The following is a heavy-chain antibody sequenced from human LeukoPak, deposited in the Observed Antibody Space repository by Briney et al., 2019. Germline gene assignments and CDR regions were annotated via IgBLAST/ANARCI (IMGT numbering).Heavy chain of an antibody. Sequence: GGSLRLSCAASRFTFSDYYMCWIRQAPGKGLEWVSYIGKGGDPIFYADSVKGRFTISRDNAKNSLYLQMSRLRAEDTAVYYCARDAYYGLWGQGTLVTVSS. CDR3: ARDAYYGL. J-gene: IGHJ4*02. CDR1: RFTFSDYY. V-gene: IGHV3-11*04. D-gene: IGHD3-10*01. CDR2: IGKGGDPI.